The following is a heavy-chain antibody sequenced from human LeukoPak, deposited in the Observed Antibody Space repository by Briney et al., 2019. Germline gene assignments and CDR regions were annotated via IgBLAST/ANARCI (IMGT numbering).Heavy chain of an antibody. J-gene: IGHJ1*01. CDR1: GGSISTYY. Sequence: SETLSLTCTVSGGSISTYYWNWIRQPPGKGLEWIGYIYHSGSTNYNPSLQSRVTISVDTSKNQFSLNLNAVTAADTAVYYCARGGAARLHFQNWGQGTLVTVSS. CDR3: ARGGAARLHFQN. CDR2: IYHSGST. D-gene: IGHD6-6*01. V-gene: IGHV4-59*01.